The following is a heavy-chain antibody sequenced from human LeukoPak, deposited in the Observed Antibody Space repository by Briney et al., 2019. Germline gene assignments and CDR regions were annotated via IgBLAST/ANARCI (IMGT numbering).Heavy chain of an antibody. V-gene: IGHV1-24*01. J-gene: IGHJ2*01. D-gene: IGHD4-17*01. CDR1: GYTLTELS. CDR3: ATPPPKLKHYGDYYWYFDL. Sequence: ASVKVSCKVAGYTLTELSMHWVRQAPGKGLEWMGGFDPEDGETIYAQKSPGRVTMTEDTSTDTAYMELSSLRSEDTAVYYCATPPPKLKHYGDYYWYFDLWGRGTLVTVSS. CDR2: FDPEDGET.